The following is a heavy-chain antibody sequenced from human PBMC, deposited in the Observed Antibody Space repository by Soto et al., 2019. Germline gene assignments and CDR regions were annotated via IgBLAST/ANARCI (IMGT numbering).Heavy chain of an antibody. CDR1: GGSISSGGYY. Sequence: QVQLQESGPGLVKPSQTLSLTCTVSGGSISSGGYYWSWVRQHPGKGLEWIGYISYSGSTYYNPSLKSRVTISVDTSKNQFSLKLSSVTAADTAVYFCARYAAYYFDYWGQGTLVTVSS. CDR2: ISYSGST. J-gene: IGHJ4*02. CDR3: ARYAAYYFDY. D-gene: IGHD2-8*01. V-gene: IGHV4-31*03.